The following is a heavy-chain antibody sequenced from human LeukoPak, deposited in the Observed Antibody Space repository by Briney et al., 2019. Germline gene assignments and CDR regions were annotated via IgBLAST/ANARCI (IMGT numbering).Heavy chain of an antibody. CDR3: AKELLEYSSSRTRGFLRAFDI. V-gene: IGHV3-30*02. CDR2: IRYDGSNK. CDR1: GFTFSSYG. Sequence: HTGGSLRLSCAASGFTFSSYGMHWVRQAPGKGLEWVAFIRYDGSNKYYTDSMKGRFTMSRDNSKNTLYLQMNSLRAEDTAVYYCAKELLEYSSSRTRGFLRAFDIWGQGTMVTVS. J-gene: IGHJ3*02. D-gene: IGHD6-13*01.